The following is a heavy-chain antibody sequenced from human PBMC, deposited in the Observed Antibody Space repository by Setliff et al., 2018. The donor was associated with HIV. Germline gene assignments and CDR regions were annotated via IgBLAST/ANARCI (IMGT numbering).Heavy chain of an antibody. V-gene: IGHV1-2*02. Sequence: ASVKVSCKASGYTFTGYYMHWVRQAPGQGLEWMGWINPNNGGTNYAQKFQGRVTMTRDTSISTAYMELSRLRSDDTAVYYCAREDYYYYGMDVWGQGTTVTVSS. CDR3: AREDYYYYGMDV. CDR2: INPNNGGT. J-gene: IGHJ6*02. CDR1: GYTFTGYY.